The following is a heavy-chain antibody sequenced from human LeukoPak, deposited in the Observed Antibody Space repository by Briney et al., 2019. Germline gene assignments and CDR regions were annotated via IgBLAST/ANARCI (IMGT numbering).Heavy chain of an antibody. CDR1: GFTFDDYA. J-gene: IGHJ3*02. D-gene: IGHD1-14*01. V-gene: IGHV3-9*01. Sequence: GGSLRLSCAASGFTFDDYAMHWVRQAPGKGLEWVSGISWNSGSIGYADSVKGRFTISRDNAKNSLYLQMNSLRAEDTALYYCAKDIARMDAFDIWGQGTMVTVSS. CDR2: ISWNSGSI. CDR3: AKDIARMDAFDI.